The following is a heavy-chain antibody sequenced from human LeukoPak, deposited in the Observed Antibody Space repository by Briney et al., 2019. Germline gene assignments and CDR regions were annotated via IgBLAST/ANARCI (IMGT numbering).Heavy chain of an antibody. V-gene: IGHV4-59*01. D-gene: IGHD2-2*02. CDR2: IYYSGST. CDR3: ARAARGVVPAAIGVFDY. CDR1: GGSISSYY. Sequence: ETLSLTXTVSGGSISSYYWSWIRQPPGKGLEWIGYIYYSGSTNYNPSLKSRVTISVDTSKNQFSLKLSSVTAADTAVYYCARAARGVVPAAIGVFDYWGQGTLVTVSS. J-gene: IGHJ4*02.